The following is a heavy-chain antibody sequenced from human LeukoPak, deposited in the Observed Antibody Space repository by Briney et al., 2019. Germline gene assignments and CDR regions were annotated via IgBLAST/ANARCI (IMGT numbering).Heavy chain of an antibody. J-gene: IGHJ4*02. CDR3: ARRASGCSWPFDY. CDR2: ISSSSSTI. D-gene: IGHD5-12*01. Sequence: GGSLRLSCAASGFTFSSYSMNWVRQAPGKGLEWVSYISSSSSTIYYADSVKGRFTISRDNAKNSLYLQMNSLRAEDTAVYYCARRASGCSWPFDYWGQGTLVTVSS. V-gene: IGHV3-48*04. CDR1: GFTFSSYS.